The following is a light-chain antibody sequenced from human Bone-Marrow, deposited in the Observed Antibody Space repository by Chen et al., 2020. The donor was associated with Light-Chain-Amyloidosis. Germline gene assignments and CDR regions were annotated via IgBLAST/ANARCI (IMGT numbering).Light chain of an antibody. CDR3: QQYDNWPPYT. J-gene: IGKJ2*01. Sequence: EIVMTQSPATLSVSPGERATLSCRASQRVSSNLAWYQQHPGQAPRLLIYGASTRATGIPARISGSGSGTEFTLTISSLQSEDSAVYYCQQYDNWPPYTFGQGTKLEIK. CDR1: QRVSSN. V-gene: IGKV3-15*01. CDR2: GAS.